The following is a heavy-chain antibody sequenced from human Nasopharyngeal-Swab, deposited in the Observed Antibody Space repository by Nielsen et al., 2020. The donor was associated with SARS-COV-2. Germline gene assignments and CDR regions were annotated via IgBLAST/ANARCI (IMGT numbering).Heavy chain of an antibody. CDR1: GFTFSSYS. V-gene: IGHV3-21*01. J-gene: IGHJ4*02. CDR3: ARDRGITMPFDY. Sequence: GESLKISCAASGFTFSSYSMNWVRQAPGKGLEWVSSISSSSSYIYYADSVKGRFTISRDNAKNSLYLQMNSLRAEDTAVYYCARDRGITMPFDYWGQGTLVTVS. D-gene: IGHD1-14*01. CDR2: ISSSSSYI.